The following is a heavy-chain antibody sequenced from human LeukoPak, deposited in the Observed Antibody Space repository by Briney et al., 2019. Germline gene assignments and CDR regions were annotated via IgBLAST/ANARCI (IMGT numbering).Heavy chain of an antibody. J-gene: IGHJ4*02. V-gene: IGHV4-59*01. CDR1: GGSISSYY. CDR2: IYYSGST. D-gene: IGHD4-11*01. Sequence: SETLSLTCTVSGGSISSYYWSWIRQPPGKGLEWIGYIYYSGSTNYNPSLKSRVTISVDTSKNQFSLKLSPVTAADTAVYYCARHPRPATVHIDYWGQGTLVTVSS. CDR3: ARHPRPATVHIDY.